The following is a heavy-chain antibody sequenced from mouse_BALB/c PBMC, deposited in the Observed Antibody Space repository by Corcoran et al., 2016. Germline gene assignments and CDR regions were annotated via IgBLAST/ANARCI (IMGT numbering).Heavy chain of an antibody. J-gene: IGHJ3*01. Sequence: EVKLLESGGGLVQPGGSLKLSCAASGVDFSRYWMSWVRQAPGKGLEWIGEINPDSSTINYTPSLKDKFIISRDNAKNTLYLQISKVRSEDTALYYCARLGYYGNSAYWGQGTLVTVSA. D-gene: IGHD2-1*01. CDR3: ARLGYYGNSAY. CDR2: INPDSSTI. CDR1: GVDFSRYW. V-gene: IGHV4-1*02.